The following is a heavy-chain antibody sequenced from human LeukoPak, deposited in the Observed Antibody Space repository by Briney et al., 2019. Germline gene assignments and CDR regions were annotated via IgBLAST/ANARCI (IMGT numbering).Heavy chain of an antibody. CDR2: IYYSGST. CDR1: GGSISSSSYY. Sequence: PSETLSLTCTVSGGSISSSSYYWGWIRQPPGKGLEWIGSIYYSGSTNYNPSLKSRVTISVDTSKNQFSLKLSSVTAADTAVYYCARLGIAAAAPVDWGQGTLVTVSS. J-gene: IGHJ4*02. D-gene: IGHD6-13*01. CDR3: ARLGIAAAAPVD. V-gene: IGHV4-39*07.